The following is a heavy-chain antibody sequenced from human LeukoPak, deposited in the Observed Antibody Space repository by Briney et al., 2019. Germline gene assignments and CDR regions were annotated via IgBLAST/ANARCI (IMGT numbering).Heavy chain of an antibody. Sequence: SETLSLTCTVSGGSIRSYYWSWIRQPPGKGLEWIGYIYYSGSTNYNPSLKSRVTISVDTSKNQFSLKLSSVTAADTAVYYCARLKMKGTRGAFDIWGQGTMVTVSS. CDR2: IYYSGST. CDR1: GGSIRSYY. CDR3: ARLKMKGTRGAFDI. D-gene: IGHD1-1*01. J-gene: IGHJ3*02. V-gene: IGHV4-59*08.